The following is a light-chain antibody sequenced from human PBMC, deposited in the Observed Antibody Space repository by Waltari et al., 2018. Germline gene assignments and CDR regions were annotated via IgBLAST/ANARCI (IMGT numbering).Light chain of an antibody. CDR1: TIDLQG. Sequence: SYVLTQPPSVSVAPGPMAKITCVGDTIDLQGVQWYHQKAGQAPVILLYDDGRRPSGSPEGFSGSKSGNTATLTISRVEAGHEADYFCQVWDSSPDHVVFGGGTKLTVL. CDR3: QVWDSSPDHVV. V-gene: IGLV3-21*02. J-gene: IGLJ2*01. CDR2: DDG.